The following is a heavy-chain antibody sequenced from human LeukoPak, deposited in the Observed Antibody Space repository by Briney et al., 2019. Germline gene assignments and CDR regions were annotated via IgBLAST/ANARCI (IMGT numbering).Heavy chain of an antibody. CDR2: ISWDGDST. Sequence: GGSLKLSCAASGFTFDDYAMHWVRQAPGKGLECVSLISWDGDSTYYSDSVKGRFTISRDNNKNSLYLQMNSLRTEDTALYYCATAPYDSIGIFDYWGQGTLVTVSS. CDR1: GFTFDDYA. V-gene: IGHV3-43D*03. D-gene: IGHD3-22*01. CDR3: ATAPYDSIGIFDY. J-gene: IGHJ4*02.